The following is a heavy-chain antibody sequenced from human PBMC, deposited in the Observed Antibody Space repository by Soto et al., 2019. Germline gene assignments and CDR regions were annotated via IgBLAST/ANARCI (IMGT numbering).Heavy chain of an antibody. V-gene: IGHV3-7*01. CDR3: ARSACECSSPGCAN. CDR2: INQDGSES. J-gene: IGHJ4*02. D-gene: IGHD2-2*01. Sequence: EVQLVESGGGLVQPGGSLRLSCVVSGLTFSNYWMSWVRQAPGKGLEWVANINQDGSESYYVDSVKGRFAISRDNAKNSLYQQITRLRAEETAGYYCARSACECSSPGCANWGQGNLVTVSS. CDR1: GLTFSNYW.